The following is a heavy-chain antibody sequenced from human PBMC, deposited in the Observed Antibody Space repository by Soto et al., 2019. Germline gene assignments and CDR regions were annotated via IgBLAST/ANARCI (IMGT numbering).Heavy chain of an antibody. J-gene: IGHJ3*01. CDR2: IYYNGNT. D-gene: IGHD4-17*01. V-gene: IGHV4-31*03. CDR1: GVSITSGAYY. Sequence: PSETLSLTCTLSGVSITSGAYYWTWVRQYPGKGLEWIGYIYYNGNTYFSPSLKSRLTISIDTSKNQFSLKLSSVTAADTAMYYCARARLRAVYAFGFWGQGTMVTVSS. CDR3: ARARLRAVYAFGF.